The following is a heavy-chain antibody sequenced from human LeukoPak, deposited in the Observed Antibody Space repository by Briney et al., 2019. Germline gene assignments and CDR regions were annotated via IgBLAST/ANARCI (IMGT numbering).Heavy chain of an antibody. CDR3: ARGSVVVPAAP. D-gene: IGHD2-2*01. J-gene: IGHJ5*02. Sequence: LRLSCAASGFTFSDYYMSWIRQPPGKGLEWIGYIYYSGSTNYNPSLKSRVTISVDTSKKQFSLKLSSVTAADTAVYYCARGSVVVPAAPWGQGTLVTVSS. CDR1: GFTFSDYY. CDR2: IYYSGST. V-gene: IGHV4-59*01.